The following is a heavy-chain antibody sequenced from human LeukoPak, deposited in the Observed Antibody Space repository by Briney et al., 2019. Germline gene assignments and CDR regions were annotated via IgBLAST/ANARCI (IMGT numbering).Heavy chain of an antibody. CDR1: EFTSSSYS. CDR3: ARDWRSDYYGDYEAYYFDY. D-gene: IGHD4-17*01. J-gene: IGHJ4*02. Sequence: PGGSLRLSCAASEFTSSSYSMNWVRQAPGKGLEWVSYISSSSSTIYYADSVKGRFTISRDNAKNSLYLQMNSLRAEDTAVYYCARDWRSDYYGDYEAYYFDYWGQGTLVTVSS. CDR2: ISSSSSTI. V-gene: IGHV3-48*01.